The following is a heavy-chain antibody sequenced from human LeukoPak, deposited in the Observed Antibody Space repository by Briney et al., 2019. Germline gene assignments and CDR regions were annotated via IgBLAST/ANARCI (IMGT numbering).Heavy chain of an antibody. J-gene: IGHJ4*02. CDR2: IYYSGST. CDR3: ARSYDYVWGSYGY. D-gene: IGHD3-16*01. V-gene: IGHV4-59*11. CDR1: SGSISSHY. Sequence: SETLSLTCTVSSGSISSHYWSWIRQPPGKGLEWIGYIYYSGSTHYNPSLESRVTISLDTSRNQFSLKLSSVTAADTAVYYCARSYDYVWGSYGYWGQGTLVTVSS.